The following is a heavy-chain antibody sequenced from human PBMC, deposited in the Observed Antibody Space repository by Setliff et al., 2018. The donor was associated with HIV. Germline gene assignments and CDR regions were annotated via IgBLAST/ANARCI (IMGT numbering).Heavy chain of an antibody. CDR1: GGSISSGGYY. CDR3: ARGTLYYYDTGGYSYFDY. D-gene: IGHD3-22*01. J-gene: IGHJ4*02. V-gene: IGHV4-31*03. Sequence: SETLSLTCTVSGGSISSGGYYWSWIRQHPGKGLEWIGYIYYSGSTYYNPSLKSRVTISVDTSKNQFSLKLSSVTAADMAVFYCARGTLYYYDTGGYSYFDYWGQGTLVTV. CDR2: IYYSGST.